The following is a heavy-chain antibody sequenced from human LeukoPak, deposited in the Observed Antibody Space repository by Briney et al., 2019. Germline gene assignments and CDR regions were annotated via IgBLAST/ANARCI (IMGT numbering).Heavy chain of an antibody. CDR2: IYSGGST. D-gene: IGHD1-26*01. CDR1: GFTVSSNY. J-gene: IGHJ4*02. Sequence: PGGSLRLSCAASGFTVSSNYMSWVRQAPGKGLEWVSVIYSGGSTYYADSVKGRFTISRDNSKNTLYLQMNSQRAEDTAVYYCARAAAGELPFDYWGQGTLVTVSS. CDR3: ARAAAGELPFDY. V-gene: IGHV3-66*02.